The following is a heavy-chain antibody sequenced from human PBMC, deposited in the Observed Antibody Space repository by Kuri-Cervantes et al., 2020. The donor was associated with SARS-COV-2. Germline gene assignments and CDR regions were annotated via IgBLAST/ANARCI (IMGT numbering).Heavy chain of an antibody. D-gene: IGHD3-9*01. V-gene: IGHV3-21*01. J-gene: IGHJ3*02. Sequence: GESLKISWAASGFTFSSGSMNWVRQAPGKGLEWVSSISSSSSYVYYADSVKGRFTISRDNAKNSLYLQMNSLRAEDTAVYYCARGPRVYDSLTGYYCAFDIWGQGTMVTVSS. CDR1: GFTFSSGS. CDR2: ISSSSSYV. CDR3: ARGPRVYDSLTGYYCAFDI.